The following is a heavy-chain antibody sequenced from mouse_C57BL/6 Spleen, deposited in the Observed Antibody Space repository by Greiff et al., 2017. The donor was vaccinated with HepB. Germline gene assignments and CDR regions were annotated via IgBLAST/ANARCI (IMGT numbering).Heavy chain of an antibody. CDR2: IDPENGDT. CDR3: TTGGYGNSFFDY. Sequence: EVKLQQSGAELVRPGASVKLSCTASGFNIKDDYMHWVKQRPEQGLEWIGWIDPENGDTEYASKFQGKATITADTSSNTAYLQLSSLTSEDTAVYYCTTGGYGNSFFDYWGQGTTLTVSS. J-gene: IGHJ2*01. CDR1: GFNIKDDY. D-gene: IGHD2-10*02. V-gene: IGHV14-4*01.